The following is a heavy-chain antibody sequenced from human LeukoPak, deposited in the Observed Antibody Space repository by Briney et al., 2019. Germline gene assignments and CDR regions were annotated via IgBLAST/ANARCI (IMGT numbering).Heavy chain of an antibody. CDR3: ARDPSARVLEWLLYRSVYFDY. V-gene: IGHV1-2*02. Sequence: ASVKVSCKASGYTFTGYYIHWVRQAPGQGLEWMGWINPNSGGTNYAQKFQGRVTMTRDTSISTAYMELSRLRSDDTAVYYCARDPSARVLEWLLYRSVYFDYWGQGTLVTVSS. CDR2: INPNSGGT. CDR1: GYTFTGYY. D-gene: IGHD3-3*01. J-gene: IGHJ4*02.